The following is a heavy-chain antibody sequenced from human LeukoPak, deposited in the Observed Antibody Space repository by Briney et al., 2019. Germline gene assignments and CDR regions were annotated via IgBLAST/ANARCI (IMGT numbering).Heavy chain of an antibody. CDR3: ARAPDFGYFYYYGMDV. J-gene: IGHJ6*02. CDR2: ISSSGSTI. Sequence: GGSLRLSCAASGFTFSSYEMNWVRQAPGKGLEWVSYISSSGSTIYYADSVKGRFTISRDNAKNSLYLQMNSLRAEDTAVYYCARAPDFGYFYYYGMDVWGQGTTVTVSS. CDR1: GFTFSSYE. V-gene: IGHV3-48*03. D-gene: IGHD3-3*01.